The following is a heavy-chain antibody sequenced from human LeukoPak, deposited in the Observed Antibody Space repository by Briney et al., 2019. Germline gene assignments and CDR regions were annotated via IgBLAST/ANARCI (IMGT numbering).Heavy chain of an antibody. CDR3: ARLGTTVTHFDY. CDR2: IYSGGST. CDR1: GFTFRSHW. V-gene: IGHV3-66*01. J-gene: IGHJ4*02. Sequence: GGSLRLSCAASGFTFRSHWMHWVRQAPGKGLEWVSVIYSGGSTYYADSVKGRFTISRDNSKSTLYLQMNSLRAEDTAVYFCARLGTTVTHFDYWGQGTLVTVSS. D-gene: IGHD4-17*01.